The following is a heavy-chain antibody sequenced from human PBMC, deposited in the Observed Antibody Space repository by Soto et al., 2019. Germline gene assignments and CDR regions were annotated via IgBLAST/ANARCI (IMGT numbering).Heavy chain of an antibody. V-gene: IGHV4-39*01. CDR3: ARGAAVVTSTEFDWFDS. Sequence: SETLSLTCTVSGGSISSSSYYWGWIRQPPGKGLEWIGSIYYSGSTYYNPSLKSRVTISVDTSKNQFSLKLSSVTAADTAVYYCARGAAVVTSTEFDWFDSWGQGTLVTVSS. CDR2: IYYSGST. D-gene: IGHD2-15*01. J-gene: IGHJ5*01. CDR1: GGSISSSSYY.